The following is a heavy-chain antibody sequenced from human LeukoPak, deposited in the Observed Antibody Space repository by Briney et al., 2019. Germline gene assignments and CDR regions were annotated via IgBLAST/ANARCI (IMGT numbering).Heavy chain of an antibody. CDR2: INNDGSST. CDR3: ARPTKEGSSWYWWFDP. V-gene: IGHV3-74*01. J-gene: IGHJ5*02. D-gene: IGHD6-13*01. CDR1: GFTFSSYW. Sequence: GSLRLSCAASGFTFSSYWMHWVRQAPGKGLVWVSRINNDGSSTSYADSVKGRFTISRDNAKNTLYLQMNSLRAEDTAVYYCARPTKEGSSWYWWFDPWGQGTLSPSPQ.